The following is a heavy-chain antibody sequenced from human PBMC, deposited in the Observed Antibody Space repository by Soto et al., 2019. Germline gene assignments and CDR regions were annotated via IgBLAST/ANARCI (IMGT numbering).Heavy chain of an antibody. D-gene: IGHD2-2*01. CDR3: ARAFGYCSSTSCYWYDYYYYMDV. CDR2: INYSGST. J-gene: IGHJ6*03. V-gene: IGHV4-59*01. CDR1: GGSISSYY. Sequence: SETLSLTCTVSGGSISSYYWSWIRQPPGKGLEWNGYINYSGSTNYNPSIKSRVNISEDTSKNQISLKLNSVTAADTAVFYCARAFGYCSSTSCYWYDYYYYMDVWGKGTTVTVSS.